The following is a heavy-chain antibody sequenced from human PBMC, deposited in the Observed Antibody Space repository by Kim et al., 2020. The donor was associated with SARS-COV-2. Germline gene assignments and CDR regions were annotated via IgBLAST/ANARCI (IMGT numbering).Heavy chain of an antibody. J-gene: IGHJ3*02. CDR2: IIPIFGTA. CDR3: AREVPGQNYYGSGSYKGDAFDI. V-gene: IGHV1-69*13. Sequence: SVKVSCKASGGTFSSYAISWVRQAPGQGLEWMGGIIPIFGTANYAQKFQGRVTITADESTSTAYMELSSLRSEDTAVYYCAREVPGQNYYGSGSYKGDAFDIWGQGTMVTVSS. CDR1: GGTFSSYA. D-gene: IGHD3-10*01.